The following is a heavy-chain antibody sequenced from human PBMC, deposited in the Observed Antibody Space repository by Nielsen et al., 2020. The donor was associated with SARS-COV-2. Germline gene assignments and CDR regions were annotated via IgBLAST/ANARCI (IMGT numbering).Heavy chain of an antibody. J-gene: IGHJ4*02. V-gene: IGHV3-23*01. Sequence: GESLKISCAASGFTFSSYWMSWVRQAPGKGLEWVSAISGSGGSTYYADSVKGRFTISRDNSKNTLYLQMNSLRAEDTAVYYCAKDRYTIFGVVAYFDYWGQGTLVTVSS. CDR3: AKDRYTIFGVVAYFDY. D-gene: IGHD3-3*01. CDR2: ISGSGGST. CDR1: GFTFSSYW.